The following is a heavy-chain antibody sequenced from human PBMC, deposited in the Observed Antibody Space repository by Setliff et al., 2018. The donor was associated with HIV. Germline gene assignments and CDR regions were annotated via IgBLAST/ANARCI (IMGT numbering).Heavy chain of an antibody. CDR1: GGSLNSGAYY. CDR2: ISKSGST. J-gene: IGHJ4*02. D-gene: IGHD1-20*01. CDR3: ARISELGMTLSQPYFDS. V-gene: IGHV4-31*03. Sequence: PSETLSLTCSVSGGSLNSGAYYWSWIRQLPGKGLECIGYISKSGSTYYSSSFKSRATFSVDTSKNHFSLELNSVTAADTALYYCARISELGMTLSQPYFDSWGQGTLVTVSS.